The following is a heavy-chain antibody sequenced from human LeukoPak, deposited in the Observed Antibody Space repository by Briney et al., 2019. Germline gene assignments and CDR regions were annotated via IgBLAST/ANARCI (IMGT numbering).Heavy chain of an antibody. CDR1: GFTFSSNY. CDR2: IYSGGRT. CDR3: ARESNSGYYLSY. Sequence: SGGSLRLSFAASGFTFSSNYISWVRQAPGKGLEWVSVIYSGGRTYYADSVKGRFTISRDNSKDTLYLQMNSLRAEDTAVYYCARESNSGYYLSYWGQGTLVTVSS. D-gene: IGHD3-22*01. J-gene: IGHJ4*02. V-gene: IGHV3-66*01.